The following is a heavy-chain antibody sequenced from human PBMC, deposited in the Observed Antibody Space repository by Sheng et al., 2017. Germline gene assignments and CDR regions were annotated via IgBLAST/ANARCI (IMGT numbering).Heavy chain of an antibody. J-gene: IGHJ5*02. CDR3: ARGGSTFIS. V-gene: IGHV3-7*01. CDR1: GFTFSDFW. D-gene: IGHD2-2*01. CDR2: INQGGTEK. Sequence: EVQLVESGGGLVQPGGSLRLTCAASGFTFSDFWMSWVRQLPGKGLEFVAHINQGGTEKNYVDSVKGRFLVSRDNAENSLHLQMDSLRADDTAVYYCARGGSTFISWGQGTLVTVSS.